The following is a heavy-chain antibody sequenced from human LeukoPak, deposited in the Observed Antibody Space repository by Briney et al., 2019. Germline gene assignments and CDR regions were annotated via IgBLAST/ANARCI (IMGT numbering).Heavy chain of an antibody. J-gene: IGHJ4*02. V-gene: IGHV3-30*02. D-gene: IGHD1-14*01. CDR2: IRFEASKK. CDR3: AKDDNGPQDN. Sequence: PWGSLRLSCVASGFSFDNYGMHWVRQAPGKGLEWVSLIRFEASKKFYAPSVKGRFTISRDNSKNTPYLQMNSLRVEDTALYYCAKDDNGPQDNWGQGTLVTVSS. CDR1: GFSFDNYG.